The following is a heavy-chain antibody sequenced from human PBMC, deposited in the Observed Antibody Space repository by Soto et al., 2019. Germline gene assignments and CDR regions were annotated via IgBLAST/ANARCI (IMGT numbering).Heavy chain of an antibody. CDR1: GFTFSSYA. J-gene: IGHJ4*02. D-gene: IGHD3-3*02. CDR3: ARVGRSTAFTGGPFDY. V-gene: IGHV3-30-3*01. CDR2: ISYDGSNK. Sequence: QVQLVESGGGVVQPGRSLRLSCAASGFTFSSYAMHWVRQAPGKGLEWVAVISYDGSNKYYADSVKGRFTISRDNSKNTLYLQMNSLRAEDTAVYYCARVGRSTAFTGGPFDYWGQGTLVTVSS.